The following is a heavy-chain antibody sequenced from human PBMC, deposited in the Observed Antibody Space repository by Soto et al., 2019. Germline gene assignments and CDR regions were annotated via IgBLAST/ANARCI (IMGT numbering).Heavy chain of an antibody. CDR3: ARQDVRAWGRFDP. J-gene: IGHJ5*02. Sequence: QLQLQESGPGLVKPSETLSLTCTVSGASISSNSYYWGWIRQPPGKGLEWIGTIYYSGSTYYNPSLKSQVTMSVDTSKNQFARKASPVTAADTAVYYCARQDVRAWGRFDPWGQGTLVTVSS. D-gene: IGHD7-27*01. CDR2: IYYSGST. V-gene: IGHV4-39*01. CDR1: GASISSNSYY.